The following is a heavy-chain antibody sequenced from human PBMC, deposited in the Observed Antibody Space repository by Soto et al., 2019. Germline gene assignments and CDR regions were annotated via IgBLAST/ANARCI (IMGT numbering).Heavy chain of an antibody. CDR1: GFTFSSYA. CDR3: AKDRGIAVAGIPDNYGMDV. J-gene: IGHJ6*02. CDR2: ISGSGGST. Sequence: PGGSLRLSCAASGFTFSSYAMSWVRQAPGKGLEWVSAISGSGGSTYYADSVKGRFTISRDNSKNTLYLQMNSLRAEDTAVYYCAKDRGIAVAGIPDNYGMDVWGQRTTVTVSS. V-gene: IGHV3-23*01. D-gene: IGHD6-19*01.